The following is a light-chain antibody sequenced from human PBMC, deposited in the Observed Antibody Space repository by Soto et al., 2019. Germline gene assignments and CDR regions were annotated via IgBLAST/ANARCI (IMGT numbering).Light chain of an antibody. J-gene: IGLJ1*01. V-gene: IGLV2-14*03. CDR2: EVS. CDR1: SRDVGAYGY. CDR3: SSYTSSSTRV. Sequence: QSVLTQPASVSGSSGQSITISCPGTSRDVGAYGYVSWYQQHPDKAPKLMIYEVSNRPSGVSDRFSGSKSVNTATLTISGLQAEDEADYYCSSYTSSSTRVFGTGTKVTV.